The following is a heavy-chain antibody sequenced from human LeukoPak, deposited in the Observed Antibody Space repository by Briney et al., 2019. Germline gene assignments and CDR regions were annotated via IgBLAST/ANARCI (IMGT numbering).Heavy chain of an antibody. CDR2: IIPIFGTA. D-gene: IGHD3-22*01. J-gene: IGHJ3*02. CDR3: AIRPEGGYYDSSGLAFDI. Sequence: ASVKVSCKASGGTFSSYAISWVRQAPGQGLEWMGGIIPIFGTANYAQKFQGRVTITADESTSTAYMELSSLRSEDTAVYYCAIRPEGGYYDSSGLAFDIWGQGTMVTVSS. CDR1: GGTFSSYA. V-gene: IGHV1-69*13.